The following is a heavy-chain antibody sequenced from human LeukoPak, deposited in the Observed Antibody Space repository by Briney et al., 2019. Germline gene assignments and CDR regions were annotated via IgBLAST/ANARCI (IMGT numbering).Heavy chain of an antibody. V-gene: IGHV4-30-2*01. Sequence: SETLSLTCAVSGGSISSGGYSWSWIRQPPGQGLEWIGYIYHSGSTYYNPSLKSRVTISVDRSKNQFSLKLSSVTAADTAVYYCARGGPYYYDSSGSSQAHAFDIWGQGTMVTVSS. CDR2: IYHSGST. CDR3: ARGGPYYYDSSGSSQAHAFDI. D-gene: IGHD3-22*01. CDR1: GGSISSGGYS. J-gene: IGHJ3*02.